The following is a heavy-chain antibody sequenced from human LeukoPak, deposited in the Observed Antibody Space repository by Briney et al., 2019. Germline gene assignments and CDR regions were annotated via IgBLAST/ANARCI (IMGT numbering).Heavy chain of an antibody. Sequence: SVKVSCKASGGTFSSYAISWVRQAPGQGLEWMGGIIAVFGTANYAQKFQGRVTITTDESTSTAYMELSSLRSEDTAVYYCARAEYCSSTSCYIGGLDYWGQGTLVTVSS. CDR2: IIAVFGTA. CDR3: ARAEYCSSTSCYIGGLDY. V-gene: IGHV1-69*05. CDR1: GGTFSSYA. D-gene: IGHD2-2*02. J-gene: IGHJ4*02.